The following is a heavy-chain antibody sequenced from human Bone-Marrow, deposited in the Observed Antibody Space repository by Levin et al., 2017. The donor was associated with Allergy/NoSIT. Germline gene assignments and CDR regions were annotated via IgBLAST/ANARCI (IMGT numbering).Heavy chain of an antibody. D-gene: IGHD5-24*01. V-gene: IGHV1-46*01. Sequence: GESLKISCNASGYSFTSYYIHWVRQAPGQGLEWMGLINAGEGSTTHAQNFQDRVTMTSDTSTNTVYMELSFLRSEDTAVYYCARDRAMAGHQGTWYFDLWGRGTLVTVSS. CDR1: GYSFTSYY. J-gene: IGHJ2*01. CDR3: ARDRAMAGHQGTWYFDL. CDR2: INAGEGST.